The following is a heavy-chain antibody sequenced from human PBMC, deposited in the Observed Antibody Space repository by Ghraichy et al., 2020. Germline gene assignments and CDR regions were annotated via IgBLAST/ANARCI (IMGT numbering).Heavy chain of an antibody. CDR3: ARSALGYCSSTSCYKMMIKGWFDP. D-gene: IGHD2-2*02. CDR1: GGSFSGYY. J-gene: IGHJ5*02. CDR2: INHSGST. Sequence: SETLSLTCAVYGGSFSGYYWSWIRQPPGKGLEWIGEINHSGSTNYNPSLKSRVTISVDTSKNQFSLKLSSVTAADTAVYYCARSALGYCSSTSCYKMMIKGWFDPWGQGTLVTVSS. V-gene: IGHV4-34*01.